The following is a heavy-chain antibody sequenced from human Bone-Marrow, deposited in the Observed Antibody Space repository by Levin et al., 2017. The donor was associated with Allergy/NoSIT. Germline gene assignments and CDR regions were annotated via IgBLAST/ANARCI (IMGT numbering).Heavy chain of an antibody. CDR2: INSDGTTT. J-gene: IGHJ6*02. D-gene: IGHD6-19*01. Sequence: ETLSLTCAASGFTFRSYWMHWVRQAPGKGLVWVSRINSDGTTTTYADSVKGRFIISRDNVKNTLYLQVNSLRAEDTAVYYCARPIAVSGSTPYYYGLDVWGQGTTVTVSS. CDR1: GFTFRSYW. V-gene: IGHV3-74*01. CDR3: ARPIAVSGSTPYYYGLDV.